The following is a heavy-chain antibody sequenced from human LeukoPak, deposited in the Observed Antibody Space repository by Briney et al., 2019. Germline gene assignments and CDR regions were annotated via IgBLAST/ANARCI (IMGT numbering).Heavy chain of an antibody. V-gene: IGHV3-66*02. J-gene: IGHJ4*02. CDR1: GFTVSSNY. CDR3: ARDHYDSSGHYYFDY. D-gene: IGHD3-22*01. CDR2: IYSGGST. Sequence: GGSLRLSCAASGFTVSSNYMSWVRQAPGKGLEWVSVIYSGGSTYYADSVKGRFTISRGNSKNTLYLQMNSLRAEDTAVYYCARDHYDSSGHYYFDYWGQGTLVTVSA.